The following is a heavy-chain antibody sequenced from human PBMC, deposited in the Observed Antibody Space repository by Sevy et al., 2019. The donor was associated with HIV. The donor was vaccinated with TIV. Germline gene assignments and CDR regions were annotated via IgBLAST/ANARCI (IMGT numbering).Heavy chain of an antibody. CDR1: GFMFSSYS. Sequence: GGSLRLSCAASGFMFSSYSMNWVRQAPGKGLEWVSSISSDSNYIYYADSVKGRFTISRDNDKNSLYLQMNSLRAEDTAVYYCAGPDATGGMDVWGQGSTVTVSS. CDR3: AGPDATGGMDV. V-gene: IGHV3-21*01. CDR2: ISSDSNYI. J-gene: IGHJ6*02.